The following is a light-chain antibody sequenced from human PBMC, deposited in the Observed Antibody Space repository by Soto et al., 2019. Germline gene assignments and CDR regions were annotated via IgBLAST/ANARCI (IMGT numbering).Light chain of an antibody. CDR2: DVS. CDR1: SSDVGGYNY. CDR3: SSYTSSSTLYV. Sequence: QSALTQPAPVSGSPAQSITISCTGTSSDVGGYNYVSWYQQHPGKAPKLMIYDVSNRHSGVSNRFSGSKSGNTASLTISGLQAEDEADYYCSSYTSSSTLYVFGTGTKVTVL. J-gene: IGLJ1*01. V-gene: IGLV2-14*01.